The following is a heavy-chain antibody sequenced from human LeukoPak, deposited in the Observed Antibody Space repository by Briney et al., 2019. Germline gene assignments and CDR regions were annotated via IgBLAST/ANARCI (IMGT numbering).Heavy chain of an antibody. J-gene: IGHJ4*02. CDR1: GFTFSTDW. CDR3: AKPPDFWSGAHDY. Sequence: GGSLRLSCAASGFTFSTDWMHWVRQAPGKGLVWVSRINTDGSSIIYADSVKGRFTISRDNAKNTLYLQMNSLRAEDTALYYCAKPPDFWSGAHDYWGQGTLVTVSS. CDR2: INTDGSSI. V-gene: IGHV3-74*01. D-gene: IGHD3-3*01.